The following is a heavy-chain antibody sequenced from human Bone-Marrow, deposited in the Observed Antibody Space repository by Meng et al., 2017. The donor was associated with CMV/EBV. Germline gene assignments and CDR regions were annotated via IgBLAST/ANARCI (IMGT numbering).Heavy chain of an antibody. CDR2: IDSDGSTT. Sequence: GGSLRLSCAASGFTFSSYSMHWVRQAPGKGLVWVSRIDSDGSTTNYADSAKGRFTISRDNAKNTLYLQMSSLRAEDTAVYYCARVPYDWEAFDIWGQGTMVTVSS. D-gene: IGHD3-16*01. J-gene: IGHJ3*02. V-gene: IGHV3-74*01. CDR3: ARVPYDWEAFDI. CDR1: GFTFSSYS.